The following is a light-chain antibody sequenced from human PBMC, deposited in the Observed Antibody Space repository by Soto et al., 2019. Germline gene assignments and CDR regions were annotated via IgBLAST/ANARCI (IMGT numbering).Light chain of an antibody. Sequence: DIQMTQSPSTLSASIGDRVTITCGASQSISNWLDWYQKKPGKAPKLLIYKASNLHSGVPSRLRGSASGTELALTISGMKTDDFETYFCQQYSGFSRTFGHGTKVDIK. CDR3: QQYSGFSRT. CDR1: QSISNW. J-gene: IGKJ1*01. V-gene: IGKV1-5*03. CDR2: KAS.